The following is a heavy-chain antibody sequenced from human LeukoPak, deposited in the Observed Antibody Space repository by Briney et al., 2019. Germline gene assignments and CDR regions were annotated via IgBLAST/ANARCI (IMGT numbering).Heavy chain of an antibody. CDR1: GFTFSSYS. CDR3: ARSFSEAGYSYGYSDY. Sequence: GGSLSLSCAASGFTFSSYSMNWVRQAPGKGLEWVSSISSSSSYIYYADSVKGRFTISRDNAKNSLYLQMNSLRAEDTAVYYCARSFSEAGYSYGYSDYWGQGTLVTVSS. CDR2: ISSSSSYI. J-gene: IGHJ4*02. D-gene: IGHD5-18*01. V-gene: IGHV3-21*01.